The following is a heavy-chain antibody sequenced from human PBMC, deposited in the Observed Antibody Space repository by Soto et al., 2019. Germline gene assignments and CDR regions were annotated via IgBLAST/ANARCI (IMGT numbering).Heavy chain of an antibody. Sequence: QVHLVQSGAEVKKPGASVKVSCKGSGYGFTTYGITWVRQAPGQGLEWMALISAHNGNTNYAQKLQGRVTVTRDTSTSTAYMELRSLRSDDTAVYYCARGRYGGYWGQGALVTVSS. D-gene: IGHD3-10*01. V-gene: IGHV1-18*01. CDR2: ISAHNGNT. CDR1: GYGFTTYG. J-gene: IGHJ4*02. CDR3: ARGRYGGY.